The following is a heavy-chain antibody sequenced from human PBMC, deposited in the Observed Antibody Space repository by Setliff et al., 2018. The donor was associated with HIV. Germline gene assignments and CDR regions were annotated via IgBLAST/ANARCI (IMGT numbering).Heavy chain of an antibody. V-gene: IGHV4-39*01. CDR3: ASRRGIEFYFDI. J-gene: IGHJ4*02. CDR1: GGSISSNKYY. D-gene: IGHD3-10*01. Sequence: SETLSLTCSVSGGSISSNKYYWSWIRQPPGKGLEWTGSIYHSGKTYYNPSLKSRLTISVDTSKNQFSLKLSSVTAADTGVYYCASRRGIEFYFDIWGQGTQVTVSS. CDR2: IYHSGKT.